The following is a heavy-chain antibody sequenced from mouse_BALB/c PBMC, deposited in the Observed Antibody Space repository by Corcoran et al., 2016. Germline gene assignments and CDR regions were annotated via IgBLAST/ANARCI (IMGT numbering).Heavy chain of an antibody. CDR1: GYSFTGYY. J-gene: IGHJ2*01. D-gene: IGHD1-1*01. CDR2: INPYNGAT. CDR3: ARMTVVARGGYFDY. V-gene: IGHV1-26*01. Sequence: EVQLQQSGPELVKPGASVKISCKASGYSFTGYYMHWVKQSHVKSLEWIGRINPYNGATSYNQNFKDKASLTVDKSSNTAYMELHSLTSEDSAVYYCARMTVVARGGYFDYWGQGTTLTVSS.